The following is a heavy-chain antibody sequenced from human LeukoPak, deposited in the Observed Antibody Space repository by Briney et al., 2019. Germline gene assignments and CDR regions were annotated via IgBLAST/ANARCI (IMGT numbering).Heavy chain of an antibody. CDR2: INPNSGGT. V-gene: IGHV1-2*02. CDR3: ARGSYYDFWSGYYTPFDY. Sequence: GASVKVSCKASGYTFTGYYMHWVRQAPGQGLEWMEWINPNSGGTNYAQKFQGRVTMTRDTSISTAYMELSRLRSDDTAVYYCARGSYYDFWSGYYTPFDYWGQGTLVTVSS. D-gene: IGHD3-3*01. J-gene: IGHJ4*02. CDR1: GYTFTGYY.